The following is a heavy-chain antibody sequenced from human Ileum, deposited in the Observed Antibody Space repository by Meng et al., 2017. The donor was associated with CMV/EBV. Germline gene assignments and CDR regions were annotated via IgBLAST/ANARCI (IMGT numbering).Heavy chain of an antibody. CDR1: GGSISSGDYY. CDR2: IYYSGST. CDR3: ARQTYGGNSREYYFDY. J-gene: IGHJ4*02. D-gene: IGHD4-23*01. Sequence: QVQLTESVPGPVKPTQTLSLTCIVSGGSISSGDYYWSWISQPPGKGLEWIGYIYYSGSTYYNPSLKSRLTISLDTSKNQFSLKLSSVTAADTGVYYCARQTYGGNSREYYFDYWGQGILVTVSS. V-gene: IGHV4-30-4*08.